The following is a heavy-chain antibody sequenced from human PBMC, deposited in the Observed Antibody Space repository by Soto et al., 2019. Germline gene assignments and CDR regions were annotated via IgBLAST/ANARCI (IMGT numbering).Heavy chain of an antibody. CDR1: GFVFGDYE. CDR2: IRTNSRGATT. CDR3: TRGVVIGY. J-gene: IGHJ4*02. V-gene: IGHV3-49*03. Sequence: EVQVVESGGGLVQPGRSLRLSCTTSGFVFGDYEMSWFRQAPGKGLEWVGFIRTNSRGATTEYAASVRGRFTISRDDSKSVAYLQMNSLKIEDTAVYYFTRGVVIGYWGQGTLVTVSS.